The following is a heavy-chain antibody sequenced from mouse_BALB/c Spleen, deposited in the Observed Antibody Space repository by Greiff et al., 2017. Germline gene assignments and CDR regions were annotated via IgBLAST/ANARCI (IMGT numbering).Heavy chain of an antibody. Sequence: EVHLVESGGGLVKPGGSLKLSCAASGFTFSDYYMYWVRQTPEKRLEWVATISDGGSYTYYPDSVKGRFTISRDNAKNNLYLQMSSLKSEDTAMYYCARDYDYEYWYFDVWGAGTTVTVSS. V-gene: IGHV5-4*02. CDR3: ARDYDYEYWYFDV. D-gene: IGHD2-4*01. J-gene: IGHJ1*01. CDR1: GFTFSDYY. CDR2: ISDGGSYT.